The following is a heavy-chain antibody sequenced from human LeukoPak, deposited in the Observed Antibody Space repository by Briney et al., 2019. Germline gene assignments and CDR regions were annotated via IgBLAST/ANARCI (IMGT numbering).Heavy chain of an antibody. D-gene: IGHD3-22*01. Sequence: ASVKVSCKASGYTFTSYGISWVRQAPGQGLEWMGWISAYNGNTNYAQRLKGRVTMTTDTSTSTAYMELRSLRSDDTAVYYCARTYYYESSGYCHYFDYWGQGTLVTVSS. J-gene: IGHJ4*02. CDR1: GYTFTSYG. V-gene: IGHV1-18*01. CDR2: ISAYNGNT. CDR3: ARTYYYESSGYCHYFDY.